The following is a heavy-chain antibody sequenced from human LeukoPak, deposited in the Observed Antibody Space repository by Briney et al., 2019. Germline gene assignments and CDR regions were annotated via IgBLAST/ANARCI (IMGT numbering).Heavy chain of an antibody. V-gene: IGHV1-2*02. J-gene: IGHJ4*02. CDR3: ARVISALAYSSGYYYFDY. CDR1: GYTFTSYY. Sequence: ASVKVSCKASGYTFTSYYMHWVRQAPGQGLEWMGWINPNSGGTNYAQKFQGRVTMTRDTSISTAYMELSRLRSDDTAVYYCARVISALAYSSGYYYFDYWGQGTLVTVSS. D-gene: IGHD3-22*01. CDR2: INPNSGGT.